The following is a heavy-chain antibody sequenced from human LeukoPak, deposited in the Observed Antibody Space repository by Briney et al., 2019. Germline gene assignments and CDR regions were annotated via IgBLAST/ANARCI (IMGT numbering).Heavy chain of an antibody. CDR1: GYTLTELS. CDR2: FDPEDGET. D-gene: IGHD2-2*02. Sequence: ASVKVSCKVSGYTLTELSMHWVRQAPGKGLEWMGGFDPEDGETIYAQKFQGRVTMTEDTSTDTAYMELSGLRSEDTAVYYCARVACSSTSCYTGDDAFDIWGQGTMVTVSS. J-gene: IGHJ3*02. V-gene: IGHV1-24*01. CDR3: ARVACSSTSCYTGDDAFDI.